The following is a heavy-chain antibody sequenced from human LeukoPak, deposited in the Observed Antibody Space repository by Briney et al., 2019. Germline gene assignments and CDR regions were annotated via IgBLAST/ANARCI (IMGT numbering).Heavy chain of an antibody. J-gene: IGHJ3*02. CDR3: AREGFIGGNSDEEEAFDI. D-gene: IGHD4-23*01. CDR2: ISSNGGST. CDR1: GFTFSSYA. V-gene: IGHV3-64*01. Sequence: GGSLRLSCAASGFTFSSYAMHWVRQAPGKGLEYVSAISSNGGSTYYANSVKGRFTISRDNSKNTLYLQMGSLRAEDMAVYYCAREGFIGGNSDEEEAFDIWGQGTMVTVSS.